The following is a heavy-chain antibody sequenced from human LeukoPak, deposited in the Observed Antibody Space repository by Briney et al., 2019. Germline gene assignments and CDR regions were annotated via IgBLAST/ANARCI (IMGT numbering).Heavy chain of an antibody. D-gene: IGHD4-17*01. CDR1: GYPFTTYY. CDR2: INPKNGDS. Sequence: PSVNVSCKASGYPFTTYYIHWVRQAPGQGLDWMGCINPKNGDSKYAQKFQGRVTMTRATSIATAYMEGSRLTSDDTAVYFCARAGHDYGDSSDFWGQGTLVTVSS. J-gene: IGHJ4*02. CDR3: ARAGHDYGDSSDF. V-gene: IGHV1-2*02.